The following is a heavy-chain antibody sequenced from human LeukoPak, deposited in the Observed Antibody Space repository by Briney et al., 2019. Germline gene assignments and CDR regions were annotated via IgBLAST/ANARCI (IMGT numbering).Heavy chain of an antibody. CDR2: FDPEDGET. J-gene: IGHJ4*02. CDR1: GYTLTELS. D-gene: IGHD2-15*01. CDR3: ATLPWYAGVRDY. V-gene: IGHV1-24*01. Sequence: ASVKVSCKVSGYTLTELSMHWVRQAPGKGLEWMGGFDPEDGETIYAQKFQGRVTMTEDTSTDTAYMELSSLRSEDTAVYYCATLPWYAGVRDYWGQGILVTVSS.